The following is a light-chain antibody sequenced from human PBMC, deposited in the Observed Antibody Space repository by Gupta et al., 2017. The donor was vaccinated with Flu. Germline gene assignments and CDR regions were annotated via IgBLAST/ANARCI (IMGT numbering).Light chain of an antibody. V-gene: IGLV3-9*01. Sequence: SSELTQPLSVSVALGQTARITCGGNIIGSKNVHWYQHKPGPAPMVVIETDIKRPSGIPGRCEGNTAGTTAIPNSRRALAGDDAYYCCQVYDSRAGRVFGGGTKLTVL. CDR2: TDI. CDR1: IIGSKN. J-gene: IGLJ3*02. CDR3: QVYDSRAGRV.